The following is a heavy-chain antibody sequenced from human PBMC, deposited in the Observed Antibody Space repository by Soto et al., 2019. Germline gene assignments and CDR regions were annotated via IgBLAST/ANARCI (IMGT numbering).Heavy chain of an antibody. D-gene: IGHD2-2*01. J-gene: IGHJ5*02. CDR3: ARGRRDIVVVPAALNWFDP. CDR1: GGTFSSYS. V-gene: IGHV3-21*01. Sequence: GGSLRLSCAASGGTFSSYSMNWVRQAPGKGLEWVSYISSSSSYIYYADSVKCRFTISRDNAKNSLYLQMNSLRAEDTAVYYCARGRRDIVVVPAALNWFDPWGQGTLVTVSS. CDR2: ISSSSSYI.